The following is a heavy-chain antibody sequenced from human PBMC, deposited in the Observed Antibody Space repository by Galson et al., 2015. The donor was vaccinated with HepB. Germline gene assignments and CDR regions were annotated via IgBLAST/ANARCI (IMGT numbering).Heavy chain of an antibody. J-gene: IGHJ4*02. CDR3: AGYDILTGYYGAPPYYFDY. V-gene: IGHV1-8*01. D-gene: IGHD3-9*01. Sequence: SVKVSCKASGYTFTSYDINWVRQATGQGLEWMGWMNPNSGNTGYAQKFQGRVTMTRNTSISTAYMELSNLRSEDTAVYYCAGYDILTGYYGAPPYYFDYWGQGTLVTVSS. CDR2: MNPNSGNT. CDR1: GYTFTSYD.